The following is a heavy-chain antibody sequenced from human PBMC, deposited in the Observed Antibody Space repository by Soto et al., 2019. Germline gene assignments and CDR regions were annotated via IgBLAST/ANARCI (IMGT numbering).Heavy chain of an antibody. D-gene: IGHD2-2*01. V-gene: IGHV3-30*18. Sequence: GGSLRLSCAASGFTFSTYVMHWVRQAPGKGLEWVSFISHDGSKKQCADSVKGRFSISRDNSKNMLYLQMDSLRLEDTAVYYCAKDSSIHPFDYWGQGTTVTVSS. CDR3: AKDSSIHPFDY. CDR2: ISHDGSKK. J-gene: IGHJ4*02. CDR1: GFTFSTYV.